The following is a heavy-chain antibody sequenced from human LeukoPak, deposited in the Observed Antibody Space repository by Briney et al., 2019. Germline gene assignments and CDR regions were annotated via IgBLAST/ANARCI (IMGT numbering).Heavy chain of an antibody. Sequence: SETLSLTCPGSGGSISSYYWSWLGQPPGKGLEWIGYIYYSGSTNYNPSLKSRVTISVDTSKNQFSLKLSSVTAADTAVYYCARLHTAMAAAPFDYWGQGTLVTVSS. CDR3: ARLHTAMAAAPFDY. D-gene: IGHD5-18*01. CDR1: GGSISSYY. V-gene: IGHV4-59*01. CDR2: IYYSGST. J-gene: IGHJ4*02.